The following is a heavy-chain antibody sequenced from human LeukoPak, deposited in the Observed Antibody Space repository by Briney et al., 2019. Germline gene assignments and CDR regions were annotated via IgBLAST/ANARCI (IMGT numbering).Heavy chain of an antibody. D-gene: IGHD3-22*01. V-gene: IGHV4-38-2*02. CDR1: GYSISGGYY. CDR2: IYHSGIT. Sequence: SETLSLTCIVSGYSISGGYYWDWIRQPPGKGLEWIGSIYHSGITYYNPSLKSRVTISVDTSKNNFSLTLNSVTAADTAVYYCARSLDYYDSSGQNYWGQGILATVSS. CDR3: ARSLDYYDSSGQNY. J-gene: IGHJ4*02.